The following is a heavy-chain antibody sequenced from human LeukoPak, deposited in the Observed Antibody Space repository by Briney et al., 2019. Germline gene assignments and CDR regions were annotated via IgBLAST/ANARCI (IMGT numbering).Heavy chain of an antibody. Sequence: SETLSLTCTVSGGSIRSSSYYWGWIRQPPGKGLEWIGSIYYSGSTYYNPSLKSRVTISVDTSKNQFSLKLSSVTAADTAVYYCARIRSGYHDAFDIWGQGTMVTVSS. V-gene: IGHV4-39*01. CDR1: GGSIRSSSYY. J-gene: IGHJ3*02. D-gene: IGHD3-3*01. CDR2: IYYSGST. CDR3: ARIRSGYHDAFDI.